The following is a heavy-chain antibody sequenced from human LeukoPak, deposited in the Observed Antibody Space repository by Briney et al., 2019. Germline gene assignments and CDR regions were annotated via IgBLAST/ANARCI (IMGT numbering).Heavy chain of an antibody. Sequence: ASVKVSCKASGYTFTGYYMHWVRQAPGQGLEWVGWINPNSGGTNYAQKFQGRVTMTRDTSISTAYMELSRLRSDDTAVYYCARVTYYYDSSGYLSGRRYYFDYWGQGTLVTVSS. D-gene: IGHD3-22*01. CDR3: ARVTYYYDSSGYLSGRRYYFDY. V-gene: IGHV1-2*02. CDR1: GYTFTGYY. J-gene: IGHJ4*02. CDR2: INPNSGGT.